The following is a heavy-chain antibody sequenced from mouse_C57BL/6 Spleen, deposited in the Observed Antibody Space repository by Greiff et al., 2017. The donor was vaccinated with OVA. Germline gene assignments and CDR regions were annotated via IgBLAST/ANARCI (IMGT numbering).Heavy chain of an antibody. CDR2: IYPGSGNT. CDR1: GYTFTDYY. V-gene: IGHV1-76*01. Sequence: QVQLQQSGAELVRPGASVKLSCKASGYTFTDYYINWVKQRPGQGLEWIARIYPGSGNTYYNEKFKGKATLTAEKSSSTAYMQLSSLTSEDSAVYFCARGRDYFDDWGQGTTLTVSS. J-gene: IGHJ2*01. CDR3: ARGRDYFDD.